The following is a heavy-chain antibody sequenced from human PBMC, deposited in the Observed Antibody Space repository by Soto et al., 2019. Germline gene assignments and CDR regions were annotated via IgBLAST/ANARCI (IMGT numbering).Heavy chain of an antibody. V-gene: IGHV4-39*01. Sequence: QLQLQESGPGLVKPSETLSLTCTVSGGSISSSSYYWGWIRQPPGKGLEWIGTIYYSGSTYYNPSLEVRVTISIDKSPNPFSLQLSPVTAADTAVYSCARHDTVTTRRYGYYGMDVWGQGPTVTVSS. D-gene: IGHD4-17*01. CDR1: GGSISSSSYY. CDR3: ARHDTVTTRRYGYYGMDV. CDR2: IYYSGST. J-gene: IGHJ6*02.